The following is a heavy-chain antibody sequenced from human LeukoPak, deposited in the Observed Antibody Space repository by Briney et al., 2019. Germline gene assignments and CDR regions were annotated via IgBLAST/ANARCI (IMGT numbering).Heavy chain of an antibody. D-gene: IGHD2-2*01. CDR1: GFTFSSYA. Sequence: GGSLRLSCAGSGFTFSSYAMTWVRQAPGTGLEWVSSISRSDGTTYYADSVKGRFTISRDNSKNTLYLQMNSLRAEDTAVYYCAKEGTSCRIDYWGQGTLVTVSS. V-gene: IGHV3-23*01. J-gene: IGHJ4*02. CDR3: AKEGTSCRIDY. CDR2: ISRSDGTT.